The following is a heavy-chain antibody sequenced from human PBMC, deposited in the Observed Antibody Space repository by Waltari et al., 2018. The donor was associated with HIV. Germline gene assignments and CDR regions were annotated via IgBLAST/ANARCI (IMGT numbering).Heavy chain of an antibody. CDR2: IYYSGST. CDR1: GDSINTYY. J-gene: IGHJ4*02. CDR3: ARDADGLDY. V-gene: IGHV4-59*01. Sequence: QVQLQESGPGLVKPAETLPLTCTVSGDSINTYYWSWIRQPPGKGLEWIGHIYYSGSTKYNPSLTSRVRISVDTSKKQISLKVKSVTTADTAMYYCARDADGLDYWGQGTLVTVSS.